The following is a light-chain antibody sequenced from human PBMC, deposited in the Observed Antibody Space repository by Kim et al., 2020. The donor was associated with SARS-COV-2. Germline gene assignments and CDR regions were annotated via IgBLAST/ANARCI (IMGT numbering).Light chain of an antibody. Sequence: IQLTQSPSSLSASVGDRVTITCRASQGISSYLAWYQQKPGEAPQLLIYAASTLQSGVPSRFSGSGSGTDFTLTISSLQPEDFASYYCQQLNSYPLTFCGGTKVDIK. V-gene: IGKV1-9*01. CDR1: QGISSY. J-gene: IGKJ4*01. CDR2: AAS. CDR3: QQLNSYPLT.